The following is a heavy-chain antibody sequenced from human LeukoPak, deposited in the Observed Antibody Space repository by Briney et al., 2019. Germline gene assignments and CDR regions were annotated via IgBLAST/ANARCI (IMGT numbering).Heavy chain of an antibody. CDR2: IYYSGST. J-gene: IGHJ5*02. CDR1: GGSISSYY. D-gene: IGHD5-18*01. CDR3: ARVMDTAMAVGYWFYP. Sequence: SETLFLTCTVSGGSISSYYWSWIRQPPGKGLEWIGYIYYSGSTNYNPSLKSRVTISVDTSKNQFSLKLSSVTAADTAVYYCARVMDTAMAVGYWFYPWGQGTLVTVSS. V-gene: IGHV4-59*01.